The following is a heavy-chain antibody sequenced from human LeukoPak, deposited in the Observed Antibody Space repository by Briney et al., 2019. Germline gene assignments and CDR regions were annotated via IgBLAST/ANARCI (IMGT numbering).Heavy chain of an antibody. CDR2: ISSSGSTI. V-gene: IGHV3-11*04. CDR1: GFTFSDYY. Sequence: TGGSLRPSCAASGFTFSDYYMSWIRQAPGKGLEWVSYISSSGSTIYYADSVKGRFTISRDNAKNSLYLQMNSLRAEDTAVYYCARDDLQLDYFDYWGQGTLVTVSS. CDR3: ARDDLQLDYFDY. D-gene: IGHD5-18*01. J-gene: IGHJ4*02.